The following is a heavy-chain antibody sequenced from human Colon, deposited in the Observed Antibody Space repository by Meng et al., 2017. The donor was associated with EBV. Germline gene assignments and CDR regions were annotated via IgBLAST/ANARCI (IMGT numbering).Heavy chain of an antibody. D-gene: IGHD1-26*01. CDR1: GASFSGYY. J-gene: IGHJ4*02. CDR3: ARGPGGSYYLYYFDY. CDR2: INLSGRT. Sequence: QLHLHQVGAGLLQPFESRSLLRAVDGASFSGYYWRWIRQPQEKGMEWIGEINLSGRTNYNPSLKSRVTISVDTSKKQFSLKLSSVTAADTAVYYCARGPGGSYYLYYFDYWGQGTLVTVSS. V-gene: IGHV4-34*01.